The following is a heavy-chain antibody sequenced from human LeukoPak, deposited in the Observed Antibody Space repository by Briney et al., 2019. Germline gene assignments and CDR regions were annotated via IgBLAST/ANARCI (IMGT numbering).Heavy chain of an antibody. Sequence: PSETLSLTCTVSGGSISSGGYSWSWIRQHPGKGLEWIGYIYYSGSTYYNPSLKSRVTISVDTSKNQFSLKLSSVTAADTAVYYCAREPRLGSGGYWGQGTLVTVSS. J-gene: IGHJ4*02. D-gene: IGHD3-10*01. CDR1: GGSISSGGYS. V-gene: IGHV4-31*03. CDR2: IYYSGST. CDR3: AREPRLGSGGY.